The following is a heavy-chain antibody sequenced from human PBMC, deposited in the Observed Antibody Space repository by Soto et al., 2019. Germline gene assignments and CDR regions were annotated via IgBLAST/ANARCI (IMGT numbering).Heavy chain of an antibody. CDR2: ITGSGSTT. V-gene: IGHV3-23*04. CDR3: AKDLRRVAVAGPDY. D-gene: IGHD6-19*01. CDR1: GFTFSSYE. J-gene: IGHJ4*02. Sequence: EVQLVESGGGLVQPGGSLRLSCAASGFTFSSYEMNWVRQAPGKGLEWVSVITGSGSTTYYADSMKGRFTISRDNAKNTLYLQMDRLTAEATAVYFCAKDLRRVAVAGPDYWGQGTLVTVSS.